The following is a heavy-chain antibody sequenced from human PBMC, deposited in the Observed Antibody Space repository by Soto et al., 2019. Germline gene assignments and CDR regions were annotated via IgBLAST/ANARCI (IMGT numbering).Heavy chain of an antibody. V-gene: IGHV1-69*01. CDR1: GGTFSSYA. CDR2: IIPIFGTA. J-gene: IGHJ4*02. Sequence: QVQLVQSGAEVKKPGSSVKVSCKASGGTFSSYAISWVRQAPGQGLEWMGGIIPIFGTANYAQKFQGGVTITADESTSSAYMGLGSLRSEDTAVYYCARVMVRGVISRYYFDYWGQGTLVTVSS. D-gene: IGHD3-10*01. CDR3: ARVMVRGVISRYYFDY.